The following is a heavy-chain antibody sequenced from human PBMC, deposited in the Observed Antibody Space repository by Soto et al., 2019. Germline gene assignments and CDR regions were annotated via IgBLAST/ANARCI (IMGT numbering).Heavy chain of an antibody. V-gene: IGHV3-21*01. CDR2: ISSSGSYI. Sequence: EVQLVESGGGLVKPGGSLRLSCAASGFTFSSYSMNWVRQAPGKGLEWVSSISSSGSYIYYADSVKGRFTISRDNAKNSLYLQMNSLTAEDTAVYYCARGGRTYYFDYWGQGTLVTVSS. J-gene: IGHJ4*02. CDR1: GFTFSSYS. CDR3: ARGGRTYYFDY.